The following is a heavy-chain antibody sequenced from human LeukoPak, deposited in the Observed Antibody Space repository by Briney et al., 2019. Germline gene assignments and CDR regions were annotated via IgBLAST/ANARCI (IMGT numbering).Heavy chain of an antibody. CDR1: GYTFTYYW. CDR3: ARQGDGYNRPFDY. Sequence: GESLKISCKGSGYTFTYYWIAWVRQMPGKGLEWMGIIYPGDSDTTYSPSFQGQVTISADRSISTAYLQWSSLKASDTAVYYCARQGDGYNRPFDYWGQGTLVTVSS. J-gene: IGHJ4*02. CDR2: IYPGDSDT. D-gene: IGHD5-24*01. V-gene: IGHV5-51*01.